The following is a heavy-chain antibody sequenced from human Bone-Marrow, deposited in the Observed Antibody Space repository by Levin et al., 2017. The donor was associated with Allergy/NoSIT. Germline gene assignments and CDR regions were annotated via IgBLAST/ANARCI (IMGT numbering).Heavy chain of an antibody. CDR1: GFTFSSCG. J-gene: IGHJ5*02. Sequence: GGSLRLSCAASGFTFSSCGMSWVRHTPGKGLEWVSTFTSGGATYYPDSVRGRFSISRDNSKNTLYLEMHSLRAEDTAVYFCARCTVYGTGWCKCFDPWGQGTLVTVSS. V-gene: IGHV3-23*01. D-gene: IGHD6-19*01. CDR2: FTSGGAT. CDR3: ARCTVYGTGWCKCFDP.